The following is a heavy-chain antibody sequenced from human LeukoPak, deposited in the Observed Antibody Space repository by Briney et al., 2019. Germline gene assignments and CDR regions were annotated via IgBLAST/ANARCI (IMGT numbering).Heavy chain of an antibody. CDR2: IYPGDSDT. Sequence: PGESLKISCKGSGYSFTSYWIGWVRQMPGKGLEWMGIIYPGDSDTRYSPSFQGQVTISADKSISTAYLQWSSLKASDTAMYYCARHGLYSSSPDPPYYYMDVWGKGTTVTVSS. CDR3: ARHGLYSSSPDPPYYYMDV. V-gene: IGHV5-51*01. D-gene: IGHD6-6*01. J-gene: IGHJ6*03. CDR1: GYSFTSYW.